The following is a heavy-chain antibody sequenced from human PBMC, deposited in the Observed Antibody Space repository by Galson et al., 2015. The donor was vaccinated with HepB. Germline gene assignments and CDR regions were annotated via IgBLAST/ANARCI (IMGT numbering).Heavy chain of an antibody. CDR1: GFTFSSYG. V-gene: IGHV3-30*18. D-gene: IGHD2-2*01. CDR3: AKGVRRYCSSTSCLGYGMDV. CDR2: ISYDGSNK. Sequence: SLRLSCAASGFTFSSYGMHWVRQAPGKGLEWVAVISYDGSNKYYADSVKGRFTISRDNSKNTLYLQMNSLRAEDTAVYYCAKGVRRYCSSTSCLGYGMDVWGQGTTVTVSS. J-gene: IGHJ6*02.